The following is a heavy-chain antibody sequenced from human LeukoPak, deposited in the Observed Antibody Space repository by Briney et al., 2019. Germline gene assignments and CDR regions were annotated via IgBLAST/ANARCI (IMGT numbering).Heavy chain of an antibody. CDR2: IYSGGST. CDR3: ARDHPISS. D-gene: IGHD3-3*01. V-gene: IGHV3-66*01. CDR1: GFNLRNHA. Sequence: GGSLRLSCAASGFNLRNHAMSWVRQAPGKGLEWVSVIYSGGSTCYADSVKGRFTISRDNSKNTLYLQMNSLRAEDTAVYYCARDHPISSWGQGTLVTVSS. J-gene: IGHJ4*02.